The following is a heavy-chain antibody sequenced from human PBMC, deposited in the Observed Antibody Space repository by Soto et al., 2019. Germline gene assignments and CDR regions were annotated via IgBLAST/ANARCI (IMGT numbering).Heavy chain of an antibody. CDR1: GFTFSSYE. Sequence: GGSLRLSCAASGFTFSSYEMNWVRQAPGKGLEWVSYISSSGSTIYYADSVKGRLTISRDNAKNSLYLQMNSLRAEDTAVYYCAREPYWYDSSGYYYFDYWGQGTLVTVSS. D-gene: IGHD3-22*01. CDR2: ISSSGSTI. CDR3: AREPYWYDSSGYYYFDY. V-gene: IGHV3-48*03. J-gene: IGHJ4*02.